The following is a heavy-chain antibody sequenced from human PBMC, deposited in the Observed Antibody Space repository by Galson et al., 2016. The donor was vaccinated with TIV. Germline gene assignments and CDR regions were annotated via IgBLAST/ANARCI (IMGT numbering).Heavy chain of an antibody. Sequence: SVKVSCKASGYTFTKYALHWLRQAPGQRLEWMGWVSGGSGNTKYSQKFQGQVSLTRDSSSNTAYMALSSLRSEYTAVYYCARFCSGESCSSVNGFDSWGQGTKVFVSS. D-gene: IGHD3-3*01. CDR1: GYTFTKYA. J-gene: IGHJ3*02. CDR2: VSGGSGNT. V-gene: IGHV1-3*01. CDR3: ARFCSGESCSSVNGFDS.